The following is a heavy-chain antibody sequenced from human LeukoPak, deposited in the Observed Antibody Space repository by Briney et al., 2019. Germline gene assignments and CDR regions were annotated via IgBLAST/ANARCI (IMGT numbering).Heavy chain of an antibody. CDR1: GFIFSNYN. D-gene: IGHD6-13*01. CDR2: ISRASSTI. Sequence: GGSLRLSCAASGFIFSNYNMNWVRQAPGKGLEWVSYISRASSTIYYADSVKGRFTISRDNAKNSLYLQMNSLRAEDTAVYYCARSYYSSSCPDYWGQGTLVTVSS. V-gene: IGHV3-48*01. CDR3: ARSYYSSSCPDY. J-gene: IGHJ4*02.